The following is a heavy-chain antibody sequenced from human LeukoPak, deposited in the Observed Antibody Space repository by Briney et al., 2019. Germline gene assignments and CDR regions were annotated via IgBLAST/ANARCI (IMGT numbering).Heavy chain of an antibody. Sequence: LTGGSLRLSCAASGFTFSSYGMHWVRQAPGKGLEWVAVIRHDESNKYYADSVKGRFTISRDNSKNTLYLQMNSLRAEDTALYYCARRDYYGSGSYYNGDAFDIWGQGTMVSVSS. V-gene: IGHV3-33*08. CDR2: IRHDESNK. CDR3: ARRDYYGSGSYYNGDAFDI. D-gene: IGHD3-10*01. J-gene: IGHJ3*02. CDR1: GFTFSSYG.